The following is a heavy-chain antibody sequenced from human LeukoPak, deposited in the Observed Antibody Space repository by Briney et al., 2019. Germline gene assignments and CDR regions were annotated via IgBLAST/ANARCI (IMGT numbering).Heavy chain of an antibody. CDR2: IWHDGSHE. J-gene: IGHJ4*02. D-gene: IGHD2-2*01. V-gene: IGHV3-33*06. Sequence: GGSLRLSCAASGFTFSNYCMYWVRQAPGKGLEWVAVIWHDGSHEYYAESVKGRFTISRDNSNNTLYLQLTSLRAEDTAVFYCAKASSASPSSLNFWGQGTLVTVSS. CDR1: GFTFSNYC. CDR3: AKASSASPSSLNF.